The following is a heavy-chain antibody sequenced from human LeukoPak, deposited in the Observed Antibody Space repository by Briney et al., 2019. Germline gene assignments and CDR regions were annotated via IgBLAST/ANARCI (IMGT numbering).Heavy chain of an antibody. CDR3: ARGEVVPAAVT. D-gene: IGHD2-2*01. Sequence: SETLSLTXTVSGGSISSYYWSWIRQPPGKGLEWIGYIYYSGSTYYNPSLKSRVIISVDTSKNQFSLKLSSVTAADTAVYYCARGEVVPAAVTWGQGTLVTVSS. V-gene: IGHV4-59*08. J-gene: IGHJ5*02. CDR2: IYYSGST. CDR1: GGSISSYY.